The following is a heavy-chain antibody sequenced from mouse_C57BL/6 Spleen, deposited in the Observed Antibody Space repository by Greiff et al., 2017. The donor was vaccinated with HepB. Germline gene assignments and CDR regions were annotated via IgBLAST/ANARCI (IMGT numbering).Heavy chain of an antibody. CDR3: ARRAYYSNYVDY. CDR2: INPNNGGT. D-gene: IGHD2-5*01. V-gene: IGHV1-18*01. J-gene: IGHJ2*01. CDR1: GYTFTDYN. Sequence: EVQLVESGPELVKPGASVKIPCKASGYTFTDYNMDWVKQSHGKSLEWIGDINPNNGGTIYNQKFKGKATLTVDKSSSTAYMELRSLTSEDTAVYYCARRAYYSNYVDYWGQGTTLTVSS.